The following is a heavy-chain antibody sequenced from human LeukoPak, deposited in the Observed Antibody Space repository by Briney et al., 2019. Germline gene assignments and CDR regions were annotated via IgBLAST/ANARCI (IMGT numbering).Heavy chain of an antibody. CDR3: ARDSGTTGEVKFDP. Sequence: SETLSLTCTGSDGSISSYYWSWIRQPAGTPLEWIGRIYTSGTITYNPSLKSRVTMSVDTSKNQFSLKLSSVTAADTAVYYCARDSGTTGEVKFDPWGQGTLVTVSS. CDR1: DGSISSYY. V-gene: IGHV4-4*07. D-gene: IGHD3-10*01. J-gene: IGHJ5*02. CDR2: IYTSGTI.